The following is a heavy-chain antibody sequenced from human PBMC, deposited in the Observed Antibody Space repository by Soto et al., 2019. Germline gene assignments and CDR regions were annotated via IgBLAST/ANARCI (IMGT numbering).Heavy chain of an antibody. D-gene: IGHD3-3*01. CDR2: VYHTGRT. CDR3: ARDFAYFDS. Sequence: PSETLSLTCTVSGGSMSSGDYYWSWIRQPPGKGLEWIGYVYHTGRTSYNPSLKSRVSISMDTSKNQFSLNLDSVTAADTAVYFCARDFAYFDSWGQGTLVTVSS. J-gene: IGHJ4*02. V-gene: IGHV4-61*08. CDR1: GGSMSSGDYY.